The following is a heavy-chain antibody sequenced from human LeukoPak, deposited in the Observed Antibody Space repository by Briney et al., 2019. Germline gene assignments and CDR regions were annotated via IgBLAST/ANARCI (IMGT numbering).Heavy chain of an antibody. V-gene: IGHV1-2*02. J-gene: IGHJ3*02. Sequence: GASVRVSCKASGYTFTGYYMHWVRQAPGQGLEWMGWISPNSGGTNYAQKFQGRVTMTRDTSISTAYMELSRLRSDDTAVYYCARAGVLPTDAFDIWGQGTMVTVSS. CDR3: ARAGVLPTDAFDI. D-gene: IGHD2/OR15-2a*01. CDR1: GYTFTGYY. CDR2: ISPNSGGT.